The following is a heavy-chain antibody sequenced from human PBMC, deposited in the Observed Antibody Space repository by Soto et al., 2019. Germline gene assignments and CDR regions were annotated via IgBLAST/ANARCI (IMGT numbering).Heavy chain of an antibody. D-gene: IGHD7-27*01. J-gene: IGHJ4*02. V-gene: IGHV3-23*01. Sequence: PGGSLRLSCAASGFTFSSYAMSWVRQAPGKGLEWVSAISGSGGSTYYADSVKGRFTISRDNSKNTLYLQMNSLRAEDTAVYYCEKNPAFYQPRWGLDYWGQGTLVTVSS. CDR1: GFTFSSYA. CDR2: ISGSGGST. CDR3: EKNPAFYQPRWGLDY.